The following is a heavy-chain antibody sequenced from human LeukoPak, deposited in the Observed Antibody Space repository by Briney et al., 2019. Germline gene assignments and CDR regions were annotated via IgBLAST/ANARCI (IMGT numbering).Heavy chain of an antibody. CDR1: GGSFSNYH. V-gene: IGHV4-34*01. D-gene: IGHD3-22*01. Sequence: ASETLSLTCAVFGGSFSNYHGSWIRQPPGKGLERIGENDHSGSTNYIASLKSRVTISLDTSKNQFSLTLRSVTAADTAVYYCARGGVDYSDRTVYWFEPCGQGTLVTVSS. CDR2: NDHSGST. J-gene: IGHJ5*02. CDR3: ARGGVDYSDRTVYWFEP.